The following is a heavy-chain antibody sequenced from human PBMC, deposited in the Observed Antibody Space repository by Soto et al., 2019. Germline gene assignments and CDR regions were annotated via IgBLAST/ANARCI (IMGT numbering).Heavy chain of an antibody. Sequence: ASVKVSCKASGYTFNSHAIHWMRQAPGQRLEWMGWINAGNGNTYYSEKFKGRVSLTRDTVATTVYMELTSLTSEDTAVYYCAKHLWFGESNWFDPWGQGTLVTVS. CDR1: GYTFNSHA. V-gene: IGHV1-3*01. CDR2: INAGNGNT. CDR3: AKHLWFGESNWFDP. D-gene: IGHD3-10*01. J-gene: IGHJ5*02.